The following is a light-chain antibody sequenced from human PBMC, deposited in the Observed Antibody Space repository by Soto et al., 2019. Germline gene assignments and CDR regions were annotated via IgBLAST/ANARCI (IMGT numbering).Light chain of an antibody. J-gene: IGKJ3*01. Sequence: IVGMQIPATLSLSPVEGVTLSCLASQSVSQSVTTNLAWYQQKPGQAPRLLIYDAFSRATGIPDRFSASGSGTDFTLTISRLEPEDFAVYYCQQYGSSPFTFGPGSKVDI. CDR2: DAF. CDR1: QSVSQSVTTN. V-gene: IGKV3-20*01. CDR3: QQYGSSPFT.